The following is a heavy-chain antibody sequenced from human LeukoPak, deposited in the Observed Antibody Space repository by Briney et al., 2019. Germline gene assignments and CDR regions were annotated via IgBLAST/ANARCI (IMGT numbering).Heavy chain of an antibody. CDR3: ARLVAGSVFDY. D-gene: IGHD6-19*01. CDR2: IYYSGST. CDR1: GGSISSSSYY. V-gene: IGHV4-39*01. Sequence: SETLSLTCTGSGGSISSSSYYWGWIRQPPGKGLEWIGSIYYSGSTYYNPSLKSRVTISVDTSKNQFSLKLSSVTAADTAVYYCARLVAGSVFDYWGQGTLVTVSS. J-gene: IGHJ4*02.